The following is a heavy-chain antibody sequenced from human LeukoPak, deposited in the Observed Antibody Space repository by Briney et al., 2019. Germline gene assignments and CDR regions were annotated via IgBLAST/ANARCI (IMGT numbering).Heavy chain of an antibody. CDR3: AKEILQMSVLGDAFDV. CDR2: IRWDGGVI. D-gene: IGHD3-16*01. CDR1: GFTSDEYA. Sequence: SLRLSCLASGFTSDEYAIHWVRLSPGKGLEWVSGIRWDGGVIGYAGSVKGRFTISRDSAKQSLYLQMNNLKAEDTALYYCAKEILQMSVLGDAFDVWGQGTMVTVSS. J-gene: IGHJ3*01. V-gene: IGHV3-9*02.